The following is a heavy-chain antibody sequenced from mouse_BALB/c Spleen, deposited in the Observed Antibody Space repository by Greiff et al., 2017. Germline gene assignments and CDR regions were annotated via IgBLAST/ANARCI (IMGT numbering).Heavy chain of an antibody. CDR1: GFTFSDYY. CDR3: ARDYRYD. V-gene: IGHV5-4*02. D-gene: IGHD2-14*01. CDR2: ISDGGSYT. J-gene: IGHJ3*01. Sequence: EVKVEESGGGLVKPGGSLKLSCAASGFTFSDYYMYWVRQTPEKRLEWVATISDGGSYTYYPDSVKGRFTISRDNAKNNLYLQMSSLKSEDTAMYYCARDYRYDWGQGTLVTVSA.